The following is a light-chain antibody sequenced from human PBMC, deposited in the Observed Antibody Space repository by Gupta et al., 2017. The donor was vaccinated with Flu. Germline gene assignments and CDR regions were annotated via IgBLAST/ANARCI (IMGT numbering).Light chain of an antibody. CDR1: QSISTY. V-gene: IGKV1-39*01. CDR3: HQSSRTPQT. J-gene: IGKJ1*01. Sequence: GDRVAITCRASQSISTYLNWYQQKLGKAPKLLISGVSTLQTGVPSRFSGSGSGTDFTLTISSLQPEDFATYYCHQSSRTPQTFGQGTKVEIK. CDR2: GVS.